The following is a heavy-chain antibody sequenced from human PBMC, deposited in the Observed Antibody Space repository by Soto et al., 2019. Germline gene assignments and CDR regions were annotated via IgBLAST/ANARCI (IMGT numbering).Heavy chain of an antibody. Sequence: EVQLLESGGGLIQPGGSLRLSCAASGFTFSNSAMSWVRQAPGKGLEWVSVISGSGDFTFYGDSVKGRFTISRDNSKNALYLQMTTLRAEDTAVYFCAKTQNGILDYWGQGTLVTVSP. CDR1: GFTFSNSA. CDR2: ISGSGDFT. CDR3: AKTQNGILDY. V-gene: IGHV3-23*01. J-gene: IGHJ4*02. D-gene: IGHD1-20*01.